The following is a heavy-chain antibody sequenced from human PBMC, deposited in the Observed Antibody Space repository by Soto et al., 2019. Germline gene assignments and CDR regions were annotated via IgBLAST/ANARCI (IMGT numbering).Heavy chain of an antibody. J-gene: IGHJ3*02. CDR3: ARMVGKSSSWYLVAFDI. D-gene: IGHD6-13*01. V-gene: IGHV3-11*01. CDR1: GFTFSDYY. CDR2: ISSSGSTI. Sequence: GGSLRLSCAASGFTFSDYYMSWIRQAPGKGLEWVSYISSSGSTIYYADSVKGRFTISRDNAKNSLYLQMNSLRAEDTAVYYCARMVGKSSSWYLVAFDIWGQGTMVTVSS.